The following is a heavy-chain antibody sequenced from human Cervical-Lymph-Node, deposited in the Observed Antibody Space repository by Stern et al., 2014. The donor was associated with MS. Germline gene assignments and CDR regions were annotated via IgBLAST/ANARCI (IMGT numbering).Heavy chain of an antibody. J-gene: IGHJ4*02. V-gene: IGHV3-33*01. D-gene: IGHD4-17*01. CDR3: ARGKNTVTTLDY. CDR2: IWYDGSNR. Sequence: VQLEESGGGVVQPGRSLRLSCTASGFTFSDYGMHWVRQAPGKGLEWVAVIWYDGSNRNYADSVKGRFTLSRDNSKNTLYLQLNSLRAEDTAVYYCARGKNTVTTLDYWGQGTLVTVSS. CDR1: GFTFSDYG.